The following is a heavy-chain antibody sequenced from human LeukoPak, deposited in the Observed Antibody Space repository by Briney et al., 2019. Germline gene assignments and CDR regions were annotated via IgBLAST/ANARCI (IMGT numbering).Heavy chain of an antibody. CDR2: INHSGST. V-gene: IGHV4-34*01. D-gene: IGHD2-15*01. Sequence: SETLSLTCAVYGGSFSGYYWSWIRQPPGKGLEWIGEINHSGSTNYNPSLKSRVTISVDTSKNQFSLKLSSVTAADTAVYYCAKGLYDCSGGSCYRTFDYWGQGTLVTVSS. J-gene: IGHJ4*02. CDR3: AKGLYDCSGGSCYRTFDY. CDR1: GGSFSGYY.